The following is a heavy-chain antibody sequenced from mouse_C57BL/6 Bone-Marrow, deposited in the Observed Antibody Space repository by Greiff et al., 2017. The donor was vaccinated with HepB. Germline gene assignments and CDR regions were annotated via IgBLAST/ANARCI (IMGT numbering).Heavy chain of an antibody. CDR1: GYTFTSYT. J-gene: IGHJ1*03. Sequence: VQLQQSGAELARPGASVKMSCKASGYTFTSYTMHWVKQRPGQGLEWIGYINPSSGYTKYNQKFKDKATLTADKSSSTAYMQLSSLTSEDSAVYYCAREGRRWDFDVWGTGTTVTVSS. D-gene: IGHD2-14*01. CDR3: AREGRRWDFDV. CDR2: INPSSGYT. V-gene: IGHV1-4*01.